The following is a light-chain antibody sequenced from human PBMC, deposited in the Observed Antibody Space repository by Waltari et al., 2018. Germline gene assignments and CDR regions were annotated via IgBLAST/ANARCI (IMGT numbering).Light chain of an antibody. CDR1: QSVSSN. CDR3: QQYNKWPRT. V-gene: IGKV3-15*01. CDR2: GAS. J-gene: IGKJ1*01. Sequence: EMVVTQSPATLSVYPGERATLSCRASQSVSSNLAWYQQKPGQAPRLLIYGASTRATNIPARFSGSGSGTEFTLTISSLQSEDFAVYYCQQYNKWPRTFGQGTKVEIK.